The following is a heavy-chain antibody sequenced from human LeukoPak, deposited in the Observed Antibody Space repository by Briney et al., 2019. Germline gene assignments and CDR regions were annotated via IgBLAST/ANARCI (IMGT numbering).Heavy chain of an antibody. J-gene: IGHJ4*02. CDR2: ISGSGGST. Sequence: PGGSLRLSCAASGFTFSSYAMSWVRQAPGKGLEWVSAISGSGGSTYYADSVKGRFTISRDNSKNTLYLQMNSLRAEDTAVYYCAPTRGYYNYFDYWGQGTLVTVSS. V-gene: IGHV3-23*01. D-gene: IGHD2-15*01. CDR1: GFTFSSYA. CDR3: APTRGYYNYFDY.